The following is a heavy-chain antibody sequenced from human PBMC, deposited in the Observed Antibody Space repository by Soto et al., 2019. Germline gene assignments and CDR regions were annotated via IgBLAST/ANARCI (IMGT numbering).Heavy chain of an antibody. CDR1: GGSISSSSYY. CDR2: IYYSGST. J-gene: IGHJ4*02. Sequence: SETLSLTCTVSGGSISSSSYYWGWIRQPPGKGLEWIGSIYYSGSTYYNPSLKSRVTISVDTSKNQFSLKLSSVTAADTAVYYGARLFQYQLLSFDYWGQGTLVTVSS. D-gene: IGHD2-2*01. V-gene: IGHV4-39*01. CDR3: ARLFQYQLLSFDY.